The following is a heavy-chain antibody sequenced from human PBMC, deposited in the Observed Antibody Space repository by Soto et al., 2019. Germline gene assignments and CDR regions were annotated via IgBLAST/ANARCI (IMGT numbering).Heavy chain of an antibody. V-gene: IGHV3-30*04. CDR1: GFTFSTYA. J-gene: IGHJ4*02. Sequence: GGSLRLSCVPSGFTFSTYAMHWVRQAPGKGLEWVAIISYDGTNKYYADSVKGRFTISRDNSKNTLYLQMNSLRVEDTALYYCAKGGRQWLVPSDFNYWGQGALVTVSS. CDR2: ISYDGTNK. CDR3: AKGGRQWLVPSDFNY. D-gene: IGHD6-19*01.